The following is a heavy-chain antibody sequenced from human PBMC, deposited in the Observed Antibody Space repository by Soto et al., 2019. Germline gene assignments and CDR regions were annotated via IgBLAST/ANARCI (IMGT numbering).Heavy chain of an antibody. J-gene: IGHJ6*02. Sequence: ASVKVSCKASGYTFTSHGISWVRQAPGQGLEWVGWISTYNGNTNYAQKLQGRLTMTTDTSTSSAYMELRSLTSDDTAMYYCARDQGIPYYYYAMDVWVQGNTVTVYS. CDR1: GYTFTSHG. CDR2: ISTYNGNT. CDR3: ARDQGIPYYYYAMDV. V-gene: IGHV1-18*01. D-gene: IGHD2-2*02.